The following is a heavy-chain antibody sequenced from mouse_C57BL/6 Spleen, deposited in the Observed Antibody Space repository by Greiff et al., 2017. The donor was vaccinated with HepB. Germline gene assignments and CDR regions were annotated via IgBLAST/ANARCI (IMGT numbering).Heavy chain of an antibody. CDR2: ISDGGSYT. CDR3: ARDTVVATRGYFDY. D-gene: IGHD1-1*01. J-gene: IGHJ2*01. V-gene: IGHV5-4*01. CDR1: GFTFSSYA. Sequence: EVKVVESGGGLVKPGGSLKLSCAASGFTFSSYAMSWVRQTPEKRLEWVATISDGGSYTYYPDNVKGRFTISRDNAKNNLYLQMSHLKSEDTAMYYCARDTVVATRGYFDYWGQGTTLTVSS.